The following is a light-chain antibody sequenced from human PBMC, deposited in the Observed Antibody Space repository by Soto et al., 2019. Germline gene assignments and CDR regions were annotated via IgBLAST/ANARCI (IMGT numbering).Light chain of an antibody. V-gene: IGLV2-14*03. CDR2: EVS. CDR3: RSYTSSSTRV. J-gene: IGLJ1*01. Sequence: QSVLTQPASVSGSPGQSITIPCTGTSSDVGAYDYVSWYQQHPDKAPKLMIYEVSNRPSGVSNRFSGSKSVNTATLTISGLQAEDEADYYCRSYTSSSTRVFGTGNKVTVL. CDR1: SSDVGAYDY.